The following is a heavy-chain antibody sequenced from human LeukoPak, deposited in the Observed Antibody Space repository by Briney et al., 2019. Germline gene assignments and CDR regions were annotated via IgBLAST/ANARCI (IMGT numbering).Heavy chain of an antibody. CDR3: ARAFRFVVVPAAQNY. D-gene: IGHD2-2*01. J-gene: IGHJ4*02. V-gene: IGHV3-30-3*01. CDR1: GFTFNNYA. Sequence: GGPLRLSCAASGFTFNNYAMSWVRQAPGKGLEWVAVISYDGSNRYYADSVKGRFTISRDNSKNTLYLQMNSLRAEDTAVYYCARAFRFVVVPAAQNYWGQGTLVTVSS. CDR2: ISYDGSNR.